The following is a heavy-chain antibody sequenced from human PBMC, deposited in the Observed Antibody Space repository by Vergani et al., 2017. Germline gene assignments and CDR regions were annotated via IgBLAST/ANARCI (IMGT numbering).Heavy chain of an antibody. V-gene: IGHV3-30-3*01. CDR2: ISFDGTNE. Sequence: QVQLVESGGGVVQPGTSLRLSCVVSGFALNRHAMYLVRQAPGKGPEWVVGISFDGTNEYYPDLVKGRFTISRDIAKNTLYPQVRSLRLEDTGVYHCVRDRGLCVGGRRSTEAWDYLGQGTTVTVSS. CDR3: VRDRGLCVGGRRSTEAWDY. J-gene: IGHJ4*02. D-gene: IGHD4-17*01. CDR1: GFALNRHA.